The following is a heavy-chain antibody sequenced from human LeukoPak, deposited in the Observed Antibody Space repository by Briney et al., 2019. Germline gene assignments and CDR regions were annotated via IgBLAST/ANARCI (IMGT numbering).Heavy chain of an antibody. Sequence: SVKVSCKASGGTFSSYAISWVQQAPGQGLEWMGGIIPIFGTANYAQKFQGRVTITTDESTSTAYMELSSLRSEDTAVYYCASSGLRPVAATPYYFDYWGQGTLVTVSS. V-gene: IGHV1-69*05. CDR1: GGTFSSYA. CDR2: IIPIFGTA. CDR3: ASSGLRPVAATPYYFDY. J-gene: IGHJ4*02. D-gene: IGHD2-15*01.